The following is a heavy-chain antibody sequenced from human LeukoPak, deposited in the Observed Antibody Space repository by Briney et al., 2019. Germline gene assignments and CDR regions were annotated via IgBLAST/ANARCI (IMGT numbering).Heavy chain of an antibody. CDR2: ISYDGSNK. CDR1: GFTFSSYG. Sequence: PGRSLRLSCAASGFTFSSYGMHWVRQAPGKGLEWVAVISYDGSNKYYADSVKGRFTISRDNSKNTLYLQMNSLRAEDTAVYYCAKGGLPYGDYHDYWGQGTLVTVSS. D-gene: IGHD4-17*01. J-gene: IGHJ4*02. CDR3: AKGGLPYGDYHDY. V-gene: IGHV3-30*18.